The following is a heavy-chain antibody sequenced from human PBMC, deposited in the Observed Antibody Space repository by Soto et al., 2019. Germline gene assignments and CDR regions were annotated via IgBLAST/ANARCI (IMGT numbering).Heavy chain of an antibody. J-gene: IGHJ4*02. Sequence: QVQLVQSGAEVRKPGSSVKVSCKTSGGTFNTYSITWVRQAPGQGLEWMGGIIPIFGAAHYGQKFQGRVTITADESTGTAYMELTSLTSDDTAVYFCARGGRTYHTWAPDYWGQGTRVTVYS. CDR2: IIPIFGAA. CDR1: GGTFNTYS. CDR3: ARGGRTYHTWAPDY. V-gene: IGHV1-69*01. D-gene: IGHD3-16*01.